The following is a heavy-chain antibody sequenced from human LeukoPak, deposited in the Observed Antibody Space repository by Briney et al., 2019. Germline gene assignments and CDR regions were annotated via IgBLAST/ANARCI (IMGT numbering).Heavy chain of an antibody. D-gene: IGHD5-12*01. CDR2: IIPIFGTA. Sequence: SVKVSCKASGGTFSSYAISWVRQAPGQGLEGMGRIIPIFGTANYAQKFQGRVTITTDESTSTAYMELSSLRSEDTAVYYCALYSGYDYGDYWGQGTLVTVSS. CDR1: GGTFSSYA. J-gene: IGHJ4*02. CDR3: ALYSGYDYGDY. V-gene: IGHV1-69*05.